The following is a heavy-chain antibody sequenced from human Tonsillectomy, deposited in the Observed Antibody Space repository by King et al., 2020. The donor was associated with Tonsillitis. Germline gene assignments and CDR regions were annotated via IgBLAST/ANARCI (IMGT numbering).Heavy chain of an antibody. D-gene: IGHD2/OR15-2a*01. CDR3: VRGTTIPGTDY. CDR1: GFTFNSYW. Sequence: DVQLVESGGGLVQPGGSLRLSCAASGFTFNSYWMNWFRQAPGKGLEWVANIKEDGSETYYVGSVRGRFTISRDNANNSLSLQMNSLRAEDTAVYYCVRGTTIPGTDYWGQGTLVIVSS. J-gene: IGHJ4*02. V-gene: IGHV3-7*01. CDR2: IKEDGSET.